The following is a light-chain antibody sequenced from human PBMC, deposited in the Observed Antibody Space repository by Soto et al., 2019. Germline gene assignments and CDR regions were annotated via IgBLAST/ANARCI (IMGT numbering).Light chain of an antibody. CDR1: HSVSSY. V-gene: IGKV3-11*01. CDR3: QERSNWPGT. J-gene: IGKJ3*01. CDR2: DAS. Sequence: EIGLPQSRATLSLSPGERATLACRASHSVSSYLAWYQQKPGQAPRLLIYDASNTATGIPARFSGSGSGTDFSVTNSTLELEDFEVYYWQERSNWPGTCGPGTKVDSK.